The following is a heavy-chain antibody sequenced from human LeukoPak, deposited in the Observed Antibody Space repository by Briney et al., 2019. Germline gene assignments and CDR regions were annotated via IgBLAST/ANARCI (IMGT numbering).Heavy chain of an antibody. J-gene: IGHJ4*02. CDR3: ATSPGAAGEDYFDY. Sequence: VASVKVSCKASGYTFTNYAMHWVRQAPGQRLEWMGWINAGNGNTKYSQKFQGRVTITRDTSASTAYMELSSLRSEDTAVYYCATSPGAAGEDYFDYWGQGTLVTVSS. CDR2: INAGNGNT. V-gene: IGHV1-3*01. CDR1: GYTFTNYA. D-gene: IGHD2-15*01.